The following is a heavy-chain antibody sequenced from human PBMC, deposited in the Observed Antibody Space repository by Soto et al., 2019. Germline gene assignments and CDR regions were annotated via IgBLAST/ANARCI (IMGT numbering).Heavy chain of an antibody. D-gene: IGHD3-16*02. J-gene: IGHJ4*02. CDR1: GFTFDDYT. Sequence: VGSLRLSCAASGFTFDDYTMHWVGQAPGKGLEWVSLISWDGGSKHYADSVKGRFAISRDNIKNSLYLQMNSLRSEDTALYYCAIGSTVWGSYPECWGQATLVSVSS. CDR2: ISWDGGSK. V-gene: IGHV3-43*01. CDR3: AIGSTVWGSYPEC.